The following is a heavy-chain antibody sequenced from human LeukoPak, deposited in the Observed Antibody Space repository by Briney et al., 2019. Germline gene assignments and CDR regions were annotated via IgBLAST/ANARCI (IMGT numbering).Heavy chain of an antibody. CDR2: ITTGDGNT. CDR3: PKDGGLWLPAPWGAP. CDR1: GFTFSSYT. Sequence: GGSLRLSCTASGFTFSSYTMTWVRQAPGKGLKWVSTITTGDGNTYYADSVKGRFTVSRDDSKNTLYLQMNSLRAEDTAVYYCPKDGGLWLPAPWGAPWGRGPLVTVPS. D-gene: IGHD5-18*01. V-gene: IGHV3-23*01. J-gene: IGHJ5*02.